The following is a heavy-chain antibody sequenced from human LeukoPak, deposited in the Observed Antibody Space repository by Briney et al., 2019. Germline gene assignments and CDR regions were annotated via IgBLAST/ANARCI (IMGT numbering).Heavy chain of an antibody. J-gene: IGHJ4*02. D-gene: IGHD6-13*01. CDR3: ARRQIAAAGTACLGFDY. Sequence: SESLSLTCAVYGGSFGGYYWSWIRQPPGKGREWIGEINLSGSTNNKPSLKSRVPIPVDTSKNQFFLKRRAVTAADTPATTCARRQIAAAGTACLGFDYWGQGTLVTVSS. V-gene: IGHV4-34*01. CDR2: INLSGST. CDR1: GGSFGGYY.